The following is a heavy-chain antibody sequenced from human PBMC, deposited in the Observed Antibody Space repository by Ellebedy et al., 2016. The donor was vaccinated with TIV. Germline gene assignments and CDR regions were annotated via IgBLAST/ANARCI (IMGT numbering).Heavy chain of an antibody. CDR3: AREFRVGTTTGFGY. D-gene: IGHD1-26*01. J-gene: IGHJ4*02. V-gene: IGHV5-51*01. CDR1: GYSFTSYW. CDR2: IYPADSDT. Sequence: GESLKISXKGSGYSFTSYWIGWVRQMPGKGLEWMGVIYPADSDTRYRPSFQGQVTMSADKSFSTAYLQWSTLKASDTAMYYCAREFRVGTTTGFGYWGQGTLVTVSS.